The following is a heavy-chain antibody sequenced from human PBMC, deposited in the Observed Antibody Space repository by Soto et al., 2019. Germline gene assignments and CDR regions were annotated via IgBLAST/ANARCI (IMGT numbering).Heavy chain of an antibody. CDR1: GGSISSGGYY. CDR3: ASSRGGYFDN. CDR2: ISYSGST. D-gene: IGHD3-10*01. J-gene: IGHJ4*02. Sequence: SETLSLTCTVSGGSISSGGYYWSWIRQPPGKGLEWIGFISYSGSTNYNPSLKSRLTISLDTSKNQFSLKLSSVTAADTAVYYCASSRGGYFDNWGQGTLVTVSS. V-gene: IGHV4-61*08.